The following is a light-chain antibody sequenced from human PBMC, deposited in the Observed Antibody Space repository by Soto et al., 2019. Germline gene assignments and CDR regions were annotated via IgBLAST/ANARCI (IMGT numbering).Light chain of an antibody. J-gene: IGKJ1*01. Sequence: EIVLTQSPGTLSLSPGERATLSCRASQSVSSYLAWYQQKPGQAPRLLIYGASSRATGIPDRFSGSGSGTDFTLTISRREPVDFVVYYSQQYGKSSRTFGQGTNVEIK. CDR1: QSVSSY. CDR3: QQYGKSSRT. CDR2: GAS. V-gene: IGKV3-20*01.